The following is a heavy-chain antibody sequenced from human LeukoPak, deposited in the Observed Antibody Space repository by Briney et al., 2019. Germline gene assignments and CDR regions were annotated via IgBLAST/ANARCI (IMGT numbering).Heavy chain of an antibody. J-gene: IGHJ3*01. CDR1: GYSFTNFW. CDR2: IYPGDSDT. D-gene: IGHD1-26*01. V-gene: IGHV5-51*01. CDR3: ARHQVRGSIDAFDG. Sequence: GESLKTSCKGSGYSFTNFWIAWVPQIPGKGLGWMRIIYPGDSDTRYSPSLQGQVTISANKSISTAYLQWSRLKAPDTAMYYCARHQVRGSIDAFDGWGQGTMVTVSS.